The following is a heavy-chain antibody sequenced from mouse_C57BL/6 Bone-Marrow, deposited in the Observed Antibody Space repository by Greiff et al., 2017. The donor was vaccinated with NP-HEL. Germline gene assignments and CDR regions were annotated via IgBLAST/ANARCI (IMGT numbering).Heavy chain of an antibody. CDR3: ARDACGSPPPYYFDD. CDR1: GFTFSDFY. V-gene: IGHV7-1*01. J-gene: IGHJ2*01. D-gene: IGHD1-1*02. Sequence: EVKLVESGGGLVQSGRSLRLSCATSGFTFSDFYMEWVRQAPGKGLEWIAASRNKANDYTTEYSASVKGRFIVSRDTSQSILYLQMNALRAEDTAIYYCARDACGSPPPYYFDDWGQGTTLTVSS. CDR2: SRNKANDYTT.